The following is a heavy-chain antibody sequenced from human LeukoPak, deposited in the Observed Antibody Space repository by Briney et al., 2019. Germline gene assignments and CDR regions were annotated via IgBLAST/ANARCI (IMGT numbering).Heavy chain of an antibody. J-gene: IGHJ6*02. D-gene: IGHD3-3*01. CDR1: GFTFSSYW. CDR3: ARVTREVIIPIYYYYGMDV. V-gene: IGHV3-7*01. Sequence: GGSLRLSCAASGFTFSSYWMSWVRQAPGKGLEWVANIKQDGSEKYYVDSVKGRFTISRDNAKNSLYLQMNSLRAEDTAVYYCARVTREVIIPIYYYYGMDVWGQGTTVTVSS. CDR2: IKQDGSEK.